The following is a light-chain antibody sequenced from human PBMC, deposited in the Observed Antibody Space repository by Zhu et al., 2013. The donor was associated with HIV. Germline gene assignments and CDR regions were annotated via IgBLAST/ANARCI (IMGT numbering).Light chain of an antibody. J-gene: IGLJ1*01. Sequence: QSALTQPASVSGSPGQSIAISCTGTGSDVGAYNYVSWYQQHPGKTPRFIIYEVSNRLSGVSDRFSGSKSGNTASLTISGLQAEDEADYYCSSYTSASTYVFGSGTKVTVL. V-gene: IGLV2-14*01. CDR2: EVS. CDR3: SSYTSASTYV. CDR1: GSDVGAYNY.